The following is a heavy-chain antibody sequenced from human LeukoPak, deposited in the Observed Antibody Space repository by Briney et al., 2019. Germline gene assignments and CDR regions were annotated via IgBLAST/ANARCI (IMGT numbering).Heavy chain of an antibody. Sequence: SETLSLTCAVSGGSISSSNWWSWVRPPPGKGLEWIGEILHSGSANYNPSLESRVTISMDKSKNQFSLRLNSVIAADTAVYYCARDRWDDSGSLDSWGQGTLVTVSS. J-gene: IGHJ4*02. CDR3: ARDRWDDSGSLDS. CDR2: ILHSGSA. V-gene: IGHV4-4*02. CDR1: GGSISSSNW. D-gene: IGHD3-10*01.